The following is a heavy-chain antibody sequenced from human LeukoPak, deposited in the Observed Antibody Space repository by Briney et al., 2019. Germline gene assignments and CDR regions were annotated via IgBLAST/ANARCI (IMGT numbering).Heavy chain of an antibody. CDR1: GFTFTSYW. Sequence: GGSLRLSCAASGFTFTSYWMSWVRQAPGKGLEWVANINQDGSEKYYGDSVKGRFTISRDNAKNSLYLQMSSLRAEDTAVYFCARDGHPFDSWGQGTLVTVSS. J-gene: IGHJ4*02. CDR2: INQDGSEK. V-gene: IGHV3-7*01. CDR3: ARDGHPFDS.